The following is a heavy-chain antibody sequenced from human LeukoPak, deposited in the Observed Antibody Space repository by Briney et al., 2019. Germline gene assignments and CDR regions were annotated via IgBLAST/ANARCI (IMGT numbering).Heavy chain of an antibody. CDR3: ARARITMVRGVISYYFDY. CDR2: INHSGST. V-gene: IGHV4-34*01. CDR1: GGSFSVYY. D-gene: IGHD3-10*01. Sequence: SETLSLTCAVYGGSFSVYYWSWIRQPPGKGLEWIGEINHSGSTNYNPSLKSRVTISVDTSKNQFSLKLSSVTAADTAVYYCARARITMVRGVISYYFDYWGQGTLVTVSS. J-gene: IGHJ4*02.